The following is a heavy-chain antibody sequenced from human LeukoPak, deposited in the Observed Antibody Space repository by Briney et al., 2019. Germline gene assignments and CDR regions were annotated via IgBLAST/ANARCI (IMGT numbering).Heavy chain of an antibody. D-gene: IGHD1-1*01. CDR1: GYSISSGYY. CDR3: AREGLERLDY. Sequence: SETLSLTCTVSGYSISSGYYWGWIRQPPGKGLEWIGSIYHSGSTYSNPSLKSRVTISVDTSKNQFSLKLSSVTAADTAVYYCAREGLERLDYWGQGTLVTVSS. V-gene: IGHV4-38-2*02. CDR2: IYHSGST. J-gene: IGHJ4*02.